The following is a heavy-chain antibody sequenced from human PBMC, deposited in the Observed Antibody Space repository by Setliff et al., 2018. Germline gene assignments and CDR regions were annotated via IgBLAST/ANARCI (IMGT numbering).Heavy chain of an antibody. J-gene: IGHJ6*03. CDR1: GGGGSFSAYY. CDR2: IYTSWST. V-gene: IGHV4-4*07. CDR3: ARMSGFQYMDV. D-gene: IGHD3-3*01. Sequence: SETLSLTCGVSGGGGSFSAYYWSWIRQPAGKGLEWLGQIYTSWSTNYNPSLKGRATLSIDASKRQFSLKLTSVTAADTAVYYCARMSGFQYMDVWGKGTTVTVSS.